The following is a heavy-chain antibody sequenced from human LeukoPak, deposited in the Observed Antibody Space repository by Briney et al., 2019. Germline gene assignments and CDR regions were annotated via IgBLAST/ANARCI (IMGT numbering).Heavy chain of an antibody. CDR1: GFTFSSYS. D-gene: IGHD3-16*01. CDR2: ISSSSTTI. V-gene: IGHV3-48*01. CDR3: ASSRLGGYFDY. J-gene: IGHJ4*02. Sequence: PGGSLRLSCGASGFTFSSYSMNWVRQAPGKGLEWVSYISSSSTTIYYADSVKGPFTISRDNAKNSLYLQMNSLRAEDTAVYYCASSRLGGYFDYWGQGTLVTVSS.